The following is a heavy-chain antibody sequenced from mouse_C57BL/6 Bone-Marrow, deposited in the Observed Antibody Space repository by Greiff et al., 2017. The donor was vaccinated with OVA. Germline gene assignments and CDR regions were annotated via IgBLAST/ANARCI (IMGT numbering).Heavy chain of an antibody. CDR1: GFTFSDFY. CDR3: ARDAGLTGTWYFDV. V-gene: IGHV7-1*01. Sequence: EVQVVESGGGLVQSGRSLRLSCATSGFTFSDFYMEWVRQAPGKGLEWIAASRNKANDYTTEYSASVKGRFIVSRDTSQSILYLQMNALRAEDTAIYYCARDAGLTGTWYFDVWGTGTTVTVSS. J-gene: IGHJ1*03. CDR2: SRNKANDYTT. D-gene: IGHD4-1*01.